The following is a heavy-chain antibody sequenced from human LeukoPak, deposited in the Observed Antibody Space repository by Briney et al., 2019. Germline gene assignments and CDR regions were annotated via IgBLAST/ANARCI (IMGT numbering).Heavy chain of an antibody. J-gene: IGHJ3*02. V-gene: IGHV3-21*01. D-gene: IGHD6-13*01. CDR2: ISGSSSYI. Sequence: GGSLRLSCAASGFTFSSYSMNWVRQAPGKGLEGVSSISGSSSYIYYADSVKGRFTISRDNAKNSLYLQMNSLRAEDTAVYYCATPYFQQQSAFDIWGQGTMVTVSS. CDR1: GFTFSSYS. CDR3: ATPYFQQQSAFDI.